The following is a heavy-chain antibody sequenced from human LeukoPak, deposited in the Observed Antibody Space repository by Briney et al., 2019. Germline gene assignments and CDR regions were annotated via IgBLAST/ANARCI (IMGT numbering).Heavy chain of an antibody. CDR3: AKVDRGDYSSSPVPYYNYYMNV. V-gene: IGHV3-21*01. Sequence: GGSLRLSCAASGFTFSYYSMNWVRQAPGRGLEWVSCISSSSSLIFYSDSVRGRFTISRDNAKNLLYLHMSSLRVEDTAVYYCAKVDRGDYSSSPVPYYNYYMNVWGKGITVTVSS. D-gene: IGHD6-13*01. J-gene: IGHJ6*03. CDR1: GFTFSYYS. CDR2: ISSSSSLI.